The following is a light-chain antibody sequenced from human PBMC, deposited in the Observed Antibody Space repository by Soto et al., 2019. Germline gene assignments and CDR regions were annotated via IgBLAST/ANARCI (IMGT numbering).Light chain of an antibody. CDR2: DVS. Sequence: ALTQPRSVSGSPGQSVTISCTGTSSDVGGYNYVSWYQQHPGKAPKLMIYDVSKRPSGVPDRFSGSKSGNTASLTISGLQAEDEADYYCCSYAGSYGYVFGTGTKVTVL. CDR1: SSDVGGYNY. CDR3: CSYAGSYGYV. V-gene: IGLV2-11*01. J-gene: IGLJ1*01.